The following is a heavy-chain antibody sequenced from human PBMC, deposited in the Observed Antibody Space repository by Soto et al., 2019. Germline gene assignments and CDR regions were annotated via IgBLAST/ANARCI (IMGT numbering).Heavy chain of an antibody. D-gene: IGHD6-19*01. CDR3: ARPREAGKYYYGVDV. CDR1: GYSFTSYW. CDR2: IYPGDSDT. Sequence: ESLKISCKHSGYSFTSYWIGWVRQMPGKGLEWMGIIYPGDSDTRYSPSFQGQVTISADKSISTAYLQWSSLKASDTAMYYCARPREAGKYYYGVDVWGQGTTVTVSS. J-gene: IGHJ6*02. V-gene: IGHV5-51*01.